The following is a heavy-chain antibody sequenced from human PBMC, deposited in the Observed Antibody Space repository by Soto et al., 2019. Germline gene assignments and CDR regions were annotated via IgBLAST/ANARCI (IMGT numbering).Heavy chain of an antibody. CDR3: ARVVLISPRGYYYGMDV. Sequence: EVQLVESGGGLVKPGGSLRLSCAASGFTFSSYSMNWVRQAPGKGLEWVSSISSSSSYIYYADSVKGRFTISRDNAQNSLYLQMNSLRAEDTAVYYCARVVLISPRGYYYGMDVWGQATTVTVSS. D-gene: IGHD1-26*01. CDR1: GFTFSSYS. J-gene: IGHJ6*02. CDR2: ISSSSSYI. V-gene: IGHV3-21*01.